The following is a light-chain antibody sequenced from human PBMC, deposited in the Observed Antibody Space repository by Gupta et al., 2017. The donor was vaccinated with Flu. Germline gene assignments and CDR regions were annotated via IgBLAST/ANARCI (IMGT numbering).Light chain of an antibody. CDR2: KAS. V-gene: IGKV1-5*03. CDR3: QQDDSYPHT. J-gene: IGKJ2*01. CDR1: QSFSSW. Sequence: PSTLSASVGDRVTITCRASQSFSSWLAWYQQKPGKAPNLLIYKASTLESGVPSRFSGSGSGTEFTLTISSLQPDDSATYYCQQDDSYPHTFGQGTKLEIK.